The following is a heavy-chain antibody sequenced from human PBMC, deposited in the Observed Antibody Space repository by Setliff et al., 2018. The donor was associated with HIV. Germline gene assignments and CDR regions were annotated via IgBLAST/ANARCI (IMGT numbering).Heavy chain of an antibody. CDR1: GDSIISGDYY. Sequence: SETLSLTCTVSGDSIISGDYYWSWIRQSPGKGLEWIGHIHYKGNIDYNASLKSRLAFSSDTSKNQFSLNLSSVIAADTAIYFCARFTVVVFGAGEPSWFDPWGQGILVTVSS. V-gene: IGHV4-30-4*08. J-gene: IGHJ5*02. D-gene: IGHD2-15*01. CDR3: ARFTVVVFGAGEPSWFDP. CDR2: IHYKGNI.